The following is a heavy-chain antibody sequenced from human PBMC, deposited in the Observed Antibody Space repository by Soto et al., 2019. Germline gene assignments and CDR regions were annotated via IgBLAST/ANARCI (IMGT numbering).Heavy chain of an antibody. J-gene: IGHJ4*02. CDR3: ARLPSGYSFSSYYFDY. CDR1: GGSISGYY. D-gene: IGHD5-12*01. Sequence: SETLSLTCTVSGGSISGYYWSWIRQPPGKGLEWIGYIYHTGSANYNPSLKSRVTISVEMSKNQFSLQLSSVTAADTAVYYCARLPSGYSFSSYYFDYWGQGSLVTVSS. V-gene: IGHV4-59*08. CDR2: IYHTGSA.